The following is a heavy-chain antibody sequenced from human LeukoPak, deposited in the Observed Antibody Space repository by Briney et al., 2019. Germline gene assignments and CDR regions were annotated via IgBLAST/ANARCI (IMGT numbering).Heavy chain of an antibody. CDR1: GFIFSSYW. D-gene: IGHD5-24*01. V-gene: IGHV3-74*01. CDR3: ARETRVRWTDY. Sequence: GGSLRLSCAASGFIFSSYWTHWVRHAPGKGLAWVSRINTDGSSTSYADSVKGRFTISRDNAKNSLYLQMNSLRAEDTAVYYCARETRVRWTDYWGQGILVTVSS. J-gene: IGHJ4*02. CDR2: INTDGSST.